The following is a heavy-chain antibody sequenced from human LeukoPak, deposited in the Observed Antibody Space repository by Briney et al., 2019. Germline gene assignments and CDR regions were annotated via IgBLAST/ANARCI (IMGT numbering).Heavy chain of an antibody. CDR3: ARGGECGSCDGFDM. CDR1: GGSFSGYY. Sequence: PSETLSLTCAVNGGSFSGYYWIWIRQPPGKGLEWIGEINHSGSTNYNPSLKSRVTISVDTSKNQFSLKLSSVTAADTAVYYCARGGECGSCDGFDMWGQGIMVTVSS. CDR2: INHSGST. J-gene: IGHJ3*02. D-gene: IGHD2-15*01. V-gene: IGHV4-34*01.